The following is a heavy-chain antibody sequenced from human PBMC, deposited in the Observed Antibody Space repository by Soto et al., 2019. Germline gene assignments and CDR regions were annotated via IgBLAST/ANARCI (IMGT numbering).Heavy chain of an antibody. CDR1: GFSFSSLA. J-gene: IGHJ4*02. CDR3: AREEGVYYYDGSGYYYFDY. D-gene: IGHD3-22*01. CDR2: ISGRGVDT. Sequence: PGGSLRLSCAASGFSFSSLAMSWVRQAPGKGLEWVSSISGRGVDTLYADSVKGRFTISRDNSRNSLYLQMNSLRAEDTAVYYCAREEGVYYYDGSGYYYFDYWGQGTLVTVSS. V-gene: IGHV3-23*01.